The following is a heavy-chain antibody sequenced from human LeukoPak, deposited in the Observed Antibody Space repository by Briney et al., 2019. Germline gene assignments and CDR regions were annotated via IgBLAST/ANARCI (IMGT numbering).Heavy chain of an antibody. Sequence: PGRSMRLSCAASGFTFSSYGMHWVRQAPGKGLEWVAVISYDGSDKYYADSMKGRFTISRDNSKNTLYLQMNSLRPEDTAMYYCTRESGIGYSSTWQHFDSWGRGTLVTVSS. CDR1: GFTFSSYG. V-gene: IGHV3-30*19. CDR3: TRESGIGYSSTWQHFDS. CDR2: ISYDGSDK. J-gene: IGHJ4*02. D-gene: IGHD6-13*01.